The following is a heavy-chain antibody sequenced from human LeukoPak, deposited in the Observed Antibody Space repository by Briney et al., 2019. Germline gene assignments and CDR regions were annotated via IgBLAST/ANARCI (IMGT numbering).Heavy chain of an antibody. CDR3: AKDGEIAALPSNWFDP. Sequence: RSLRLSXAASGFTXXDYAMHWVRPAPGKGLEWVSGISWNSGSIGYADSVKGRFTISRDNAKNSLYLQMNSLRAEDTALYYCAKDGEIAALPSNWFDPWGQGTLVTVSS. V-gene: IGHV3-9*01. CDR1: GFTXXDYA. CDR2: ISWNSGSI. J-gene: IGHJ5*02. D-gene: IGHD6-6*01.